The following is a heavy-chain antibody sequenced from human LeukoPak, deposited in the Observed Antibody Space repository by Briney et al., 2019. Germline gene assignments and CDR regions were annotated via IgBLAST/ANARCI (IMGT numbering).Heavy chain of an antibody. V-gene: IGHV1-69*05. D-gene: IGHD4-23*01. Sequence: GASVKVSCKASGGTFSSYAISWVRQAPGQGLEWMGGIIPTFGTPNYAQKFQGRVTITTDESTSTAYMELSSLRSEDTAVYYCARDLPDFSLRISSGGFDIWGQGTMVTVSS. CDR3: ARDLPDFSLRISSGGFDI. CDR1: GGTFSSYA. CDR2: IIPTFGTP. J-gene: IGHJ3*02.